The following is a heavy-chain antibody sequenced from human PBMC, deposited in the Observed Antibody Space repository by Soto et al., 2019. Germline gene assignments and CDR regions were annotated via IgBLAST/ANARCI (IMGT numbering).Heavy chain of an antibody. CDR1: GFTFSSYA. D-gene: IGHD3-3*01. J-gene: IGHJ6*02. CDR2: ISSNGGST. CDR3: VRRGITIFGVVISYYYYYGMDV. Sequence: GGSLRLSCSASGFTFSSYAMHWVRQAPGKGLEYVSAISSNGGSTYYADSMKGRFTISRDNSKNTLYLQMSSLRAEDTAVYYCVRRGITIFGVVISYYYYYGMDVWGQGTTVTVSS. V-gene: IGHV3-64D*08.